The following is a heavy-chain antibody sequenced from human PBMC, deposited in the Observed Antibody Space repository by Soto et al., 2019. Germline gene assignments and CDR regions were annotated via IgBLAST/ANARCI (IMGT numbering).Heavy chain of an antibody. J-gene: IGHJ4*02. Sequence: PGGSLRLSCTASGFRFSSYGMNWVRQAPGKGLEWVSSISSGSSFIYYADSVKGRFTISRDNSKNTLYLQMNSLRAEDTAVYYCAKDFSFGPVDYYGSGSYLDYWGQGTLVTVSS. CDR1: GFRFSSYG. D-gene: IGHD3-10*01. V-gene: IGHV3-21*01. CDR2: ISSGSSFI. CDR3: AKDFSFGPVDYYGSGSYLDY.